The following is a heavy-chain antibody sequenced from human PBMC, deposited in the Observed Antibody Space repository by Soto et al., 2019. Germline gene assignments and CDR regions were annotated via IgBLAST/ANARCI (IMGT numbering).Heavy chain of an antibody. Sequence: EVQLVETGENLIQPGGSLRLSCAASGFTVRSYYMMWVRQAPGQGLEWLSVIYSGGTTYFADSVKGRFTISRDNSKNTLFLQMNSLRVQDTAVYYCGRIDLLDYGGKDYWGQGTLVTVSS. J-gene: IGHJ4*02. D-gene: IGHD4-17*01. CDR2: IYSGGTT. CDR1: GFTVRSYY. V-gene: IGHV3-53*02. CDR3: GRIDLLDYGGKDY.